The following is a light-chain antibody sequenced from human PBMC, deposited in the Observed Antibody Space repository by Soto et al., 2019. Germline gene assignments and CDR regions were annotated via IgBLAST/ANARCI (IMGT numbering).Light chain of an antibody. CDR2: GAS. CDR3: QQYNNWPET. CDR1: QSVSSN. J-gene: IGKJ1*01. Sequence: EIVMTQSPATLSVSPGERATLSCRASQSVSSNLAWYQQKPGQAPRILIYGASTRATDVPARFSGSGSGTEFTLTISSLQSEDFAVYDCQQYNNWPETCGQGTKVYIK. V-gene: IGKV3-15*01.